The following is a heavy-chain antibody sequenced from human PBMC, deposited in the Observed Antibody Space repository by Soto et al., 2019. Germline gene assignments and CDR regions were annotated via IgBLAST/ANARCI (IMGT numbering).Heavy chain of an antibody. CDR1: GFTFSSYA. D-gene: IGHD3-22*01. CDR2: ISYDGSNK. Sequence: PGGSLRLSCAASGFTFSSYAMHWVRQAPGKGLEWVAVISYDGSNKYYADSVKGRFTISRDNSKNTLYLQMNSLRAEDTAVYYCASGDYYDSIGYPDYWGQGTLVTVSS. CDR3: ASGDYYDSIGYPDY. V-gene: IGHV3-30-3*01. J-gene: IGHJ4*02.